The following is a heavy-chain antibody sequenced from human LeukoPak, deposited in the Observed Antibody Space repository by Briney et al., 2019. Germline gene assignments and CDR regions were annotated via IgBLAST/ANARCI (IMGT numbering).Heavy chain of an antibody. J-gene: IGHJ4*02. V-gene: IGHV1-69*05. Sequence: GASVKVSCKASGGTFSSYAISWVRQAPGQGLEWMGRIIPIFGTANYAQKFQGRVTITTDESTSTAYMELSSLRPEDTAVYYCARGGYYDSSSPFDYWGQGTLVTVSS. CDR3: ARGGYYDSSSPFDY. CDR1: GGTFSSYA. D-gene: IGHD3-22*01. CDR2: IIPIFGTA.